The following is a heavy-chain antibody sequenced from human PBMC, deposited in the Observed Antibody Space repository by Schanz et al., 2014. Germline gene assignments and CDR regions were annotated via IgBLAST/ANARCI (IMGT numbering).Heavy chain of an antibody. CDR3: AKVREWCPLFFPF. V-gene: IGHV3-23*04. CDR1: GFTFTTNA. CDR2: ISGNGGST. J-gene: IGHJ6*02. D-gene: IGHD2-15*01. Sequence: EVQLVESGGGLVQPGGSLRLSCAASGFTFTTNAMSWVRQPPGKGLEWVSAISGNGGSTYFADSVKGRFTISRDNSDNTLFLQMNSLRAEDTAVYYCAKVREWCPLFFPFWGQGTTVTVSS.